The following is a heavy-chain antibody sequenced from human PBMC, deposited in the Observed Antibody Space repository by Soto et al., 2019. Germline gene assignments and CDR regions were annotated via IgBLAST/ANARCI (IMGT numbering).Heavy chain of an antibody. J-gene: IGHJ4*02. CDR1: GFTFSSNG. Sequence: QVHLEQSGGGVVQPGRSLRLSCTASGFTFSSNGMRWVRQAPGKGLEWVAVIWYDGSNKYYADSVEGRFTISRDNSKNTLYLQMNSLRAEDTAVYYCARWGYYKKLDYWGQGSLVTVSS. CDR3: ARWGYYKKLDY. CDR2: IWYDGSNK. V-gene: IGHV3-33*01. D-gene: IGHD2-15*01.